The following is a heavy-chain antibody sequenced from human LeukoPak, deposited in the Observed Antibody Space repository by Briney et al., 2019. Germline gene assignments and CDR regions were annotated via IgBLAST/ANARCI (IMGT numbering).Heavy chain of an antibody. CDR2: INPNSGVT. J-gene: IGHJ4*02. Sequence: GASVKVSCKASRYTFTGYYMHWVRQAPGQGLEWMGWINPNSGVTHYPQNFQGRVTMSRDTSIRTAYVELSRLRCDDTAVYSCARGTGEGYTYGRYYFDYWGQGTLVTVSS. CDR1: RYTFTGYY. V-gene: IGHV1-2*02. D-gene: IGHD5-18*01. CDR3: ARGTGEGYTYGRYYFDY.